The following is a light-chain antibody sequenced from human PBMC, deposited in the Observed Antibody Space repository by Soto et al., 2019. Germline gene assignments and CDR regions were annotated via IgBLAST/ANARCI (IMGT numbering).Light chain of an antibody. CDR2: DVS. Sequence: QSVLTQPRSVSGSPGQSVTISCTGTSSDVGGYNSVSWYQQLPGRAPKLMIYDVSKWPSGVPDRFSGSKSGNTASLTISGLQAEDEADYYCCSYAGSYTYVFGDGTKVTVL. CDR1: SSDVGGYNS. V-gene: IGLV2-11*01. J-gene: IGLJ1*01. CDR3: CSYAGSYTYV.